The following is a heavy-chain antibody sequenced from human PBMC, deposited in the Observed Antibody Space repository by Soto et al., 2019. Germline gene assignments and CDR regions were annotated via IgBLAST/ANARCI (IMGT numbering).Heavy chain of an antibody. CDR1: GGSFTSNNW. J-gene: IGHJ4*02. D-gene: IGHD1-7*01. Sequence: QVQLQESGPGLVKPSGTLSLTCAVSGGSFTSNNWWTWVRQPPGQGLEWIEEIYRTGSTNYNPYLKSRVTISLDKSENQFSLKVTSLTAADTAVYYCASRDPGTSVDYWGQGTLVTVSS. CDR2: IYRTGST. V-gene: IGHV4-4*02. CDR3: ASRDPGTSVDY.